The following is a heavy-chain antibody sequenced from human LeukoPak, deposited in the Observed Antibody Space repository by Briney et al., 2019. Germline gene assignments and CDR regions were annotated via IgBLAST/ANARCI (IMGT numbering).Heavy chain of an antibody. Sequence: SETLSLTCTVSGASVSGDSISSYYWSWIRQPPGKGLEWIGSIYYSGSTNYNPSLKSRVTFSVDMSRNQFSLKVNSVTAADTAVYYCAREAYTSGWYLDYWGQGTLVIVSS. CDR1: GASVSGDSISSYY. J-gene: IGHJ4*02. D-gene: IGHD6-19*01. CDR2: IYYSGST. CDR3: AREAYTSGWYLDY. V-gene: IGHV4-61*01.